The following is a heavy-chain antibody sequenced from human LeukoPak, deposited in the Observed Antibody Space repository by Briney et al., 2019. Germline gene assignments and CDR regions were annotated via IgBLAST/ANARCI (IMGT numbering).Heavy chain of an antibody. D-gene: IGHD6-19*01. CDR3: ARVRYSSGCYDY. CDR1: GFTFSSYD. CDR2: IGTAGDT. V-gene: IGHV3-13*01. Sequence: GGSLRLSCAASGFTFSSYDMHWVRQATGKGLEWVSAIGTAGDTYYPGSVKGRFTISRENAKNSLYLQMNSLRAEDTAVYYCARVRYSSGCYDYWGQGTLVTVSS. J-gene: IGHJ4*02.